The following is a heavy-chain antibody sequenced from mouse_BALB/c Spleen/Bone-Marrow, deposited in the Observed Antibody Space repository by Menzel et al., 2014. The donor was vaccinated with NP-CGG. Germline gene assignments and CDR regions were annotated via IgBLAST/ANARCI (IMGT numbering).Heavy chain of an antibody. Sequence: DVHLVESGGGLVKPGGSLKLSCAASGFAFSSYDMSWVRQTPEKRLEWVATISSGGSYTYYPDSVKGQFTISRDNARNTLYLQMSSLRSEDTALYYCARPLTGAYFDYWGQGTTLTVSS. CDR2: ISSGGSYT. D-gene: IGHD4-1*01. CDR3: ARPLTGAYFDY. V-gene: IGHV5-9*02. J-gene: IGHJ2*01. CDR1: GFAFSSYD.